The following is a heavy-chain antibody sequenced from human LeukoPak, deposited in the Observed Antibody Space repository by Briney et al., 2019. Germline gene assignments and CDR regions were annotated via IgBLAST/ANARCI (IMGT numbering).Heavy chain of an antibody. D-gene: IGHD3-22*01. CDR1: GFTFSSYD. CDR3: ARGRNYYDSSGYTPLDY. Sequence: GGSLRLSCAASGFTFSSYDMHWVRQATGKGLEWVSAIGTAGDTYYPGSVKGRFTISRENAKNSLYLQMNSLRAGDTAVYYCARGRNYYDSSGYTPLDYWGQGTLVTVSS. CDR2: IGTAGDT. V-gene: IGHV3-13*01. J-gene: IGHJ4*02.